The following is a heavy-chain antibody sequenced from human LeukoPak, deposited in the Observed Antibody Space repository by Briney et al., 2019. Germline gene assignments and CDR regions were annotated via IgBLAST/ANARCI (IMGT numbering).Heavy chain of an antibody. V-gene: IGHV1-18*01. CDR1: GYTFTSYG. CDR3: ARDHIAVAGNAAFDI. D-gene: IGHD6-19*01. CDR2: ISAYNGNT. Sequence: ASVKVSCKASGYTFTSYGINWVRQAPGQGLEWMGWISAYNGNTNYAQKLQGRVTMTTDTSTSTAYMELRSLRSDDTAVYYCARDHIAVAGNAAFDIWGQGTMVTVSS. J-gene: IGHJ3*02.